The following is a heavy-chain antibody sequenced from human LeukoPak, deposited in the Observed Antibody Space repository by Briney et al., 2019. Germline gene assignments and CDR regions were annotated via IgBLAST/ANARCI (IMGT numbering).Heavy chain of an antibody. V-gene: IGHV1-46*01. CDR1: GYTFTSYY. J-gene: IGHJ6*02. CDR2: INPSGGST. D-gene: IGHD6-13*01. CDR3: ASCLIAAAGTSYYYGMDV. Sequence: ASVKVSCKASGYTFTSYYMHWVRQAPGQGLEWMGIINPSGGSTSYAQKFQGRVTITADESTSTAYMELSSLRSEDTAVYYCASCLIAAAGTSYYYGMDVWGQGTTVTVSS.